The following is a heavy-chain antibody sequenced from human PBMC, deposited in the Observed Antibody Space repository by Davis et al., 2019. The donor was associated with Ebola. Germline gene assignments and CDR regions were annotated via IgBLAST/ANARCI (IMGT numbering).Heavy chain of an antibody. J-gene: IGHJ4*02. D-gene: IGHD2-2*02. CDR3: AKLRSTGCYTFDY. CDR2: ISSSGSTI. Sequence: GESLKISCAASGFTFSDYYMSWIRQAPGKGLEWVSYISSSGSTIYYADSVKGRFTISRGNAKNSLYLQMNSLRAEDTAVYYCAKLRSTGCYTFDYWGQGTLVTVSS. V-gene: IGHV3-11*01. CDR1: GFTFSDYY.